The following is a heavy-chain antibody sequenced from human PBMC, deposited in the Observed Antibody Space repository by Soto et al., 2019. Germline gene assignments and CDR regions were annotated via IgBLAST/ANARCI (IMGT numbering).Heavy chain of an antibody. D-gene: IGHD3-16*01. Sequence: EVQLVESGGGLVQPGGSLRLSCAASGFTFSSHWMHWVRQAPGKGLEWVSRVNTDGSSTIYADSVEGRFTVSRDNAKHTLYLQIDSLRAEDTAVYYCTRSPGFVSAGGVWGDYWGQGTLVTVSS. CDR2: VNTDGSST. J-gene: IGHJ4*02. CDR3: TRSPGFVSAGGVWGDY. V-gene: IGHV3-74*01. CDR1: GFTFSSHW.